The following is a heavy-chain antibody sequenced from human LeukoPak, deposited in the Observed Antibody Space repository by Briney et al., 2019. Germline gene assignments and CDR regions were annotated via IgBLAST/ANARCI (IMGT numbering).Heavy chain of an antibody. V-gene: IGHV1-18*01. Sequence: ASVKVSCKASGYTFTSYGISWVRQAPGQGLEWMGWISAYNGNTNYAQKLQGRVTMTTDTSTSTAYMELSSLRSEDTAVYYCARREHYTVTTDWYFDLWGRGTLVTVSS. CDR1: GYTFTSYG. CDR2: ISAYNGNT. CDR3: ARREHYTVTTDWYFDL. J-gene: IGHJ2*01. D-gene: IGHD4-17*01.